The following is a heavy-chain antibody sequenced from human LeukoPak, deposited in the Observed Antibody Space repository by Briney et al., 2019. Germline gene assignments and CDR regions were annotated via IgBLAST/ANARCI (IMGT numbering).Heavy chain of an antibody. CDR1: GYSISSGYY. CDR3: ARHPYSNYWFDP. J-gene: IGHJ5*02. V-gene: IGHV4-38-2*01. D-gene: IGHD4-11*01. CDR2: IYHSGST. Sequence: SETLSLTCAVSGYSISSGYYWGWIRQPPGKGLEWIGSIYHSGSTYYNPSLKSRVTISVDMSKNQFSLKLSSLTAADTAVYYCARHPYSNYWFDPWGQGTLVTVSS.